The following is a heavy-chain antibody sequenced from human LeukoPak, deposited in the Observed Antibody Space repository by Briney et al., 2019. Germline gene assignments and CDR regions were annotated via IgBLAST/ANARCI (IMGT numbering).Heavy chain of an antibody. CDR3: ARGRQWLVVGPFDP. CDR2: WYNNGTS. D-gene: IGHD6-19*01. Sequence: PSETLSLTCTVSGGSISSSSYYWTWIRQSPGKGLEWIGSWYNNGTSYYNPSLQSRVTISLDTSKNQFSLKVTSVTAADTAVYYCARGRQWLVVGPFDPWGQGTLVTVSS. J-gene: IGHJ5*02. V-gene: IGHV4-39*07. CDR1: GGSISSSSYY.